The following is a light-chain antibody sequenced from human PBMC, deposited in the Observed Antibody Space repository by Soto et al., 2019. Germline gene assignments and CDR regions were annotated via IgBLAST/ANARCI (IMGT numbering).Light chain of an antibody. CDR1: SSDVGSYNL. CDR2: EDS. J-gene: IGLJ3*02. V-gene: IGLV2-23*01. CDR3: CSYARGSTSV. Sequence: QSALTQPASVSGSPGQSITISCTGTSSDVGSYNLVSWYQQHPGKAPKLMIYEDSKRPSGVSNRFFGSKSGNTASLTISGLQAEDEADYFCCSYARGSTSVFGGGTKLTVL.